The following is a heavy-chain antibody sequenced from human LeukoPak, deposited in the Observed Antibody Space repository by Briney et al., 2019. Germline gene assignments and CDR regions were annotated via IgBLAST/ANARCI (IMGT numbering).Heavy chain of an antibody. CDR1: GFTFSRYS. V-gene: IGHV3-23*01. D-gene: IGHD6-13*01. Sequence: PTGGSLRLSCAASGFTFSRYSLNWVRQAPGKGLEWVSAISGSGGSTYYADSVKGRFTISRDNSKNTLYLQMNSLRAEDTAVYYCAKRSVAAAGNPGDYWGQGTLVTVSS. CDR2: ISGSGGST. CDR3: AKRSVAAAGNPGDY. J-gene: IGHJ4*02.